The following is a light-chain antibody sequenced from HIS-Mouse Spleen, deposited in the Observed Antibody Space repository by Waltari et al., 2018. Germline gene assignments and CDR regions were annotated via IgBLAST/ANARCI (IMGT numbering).Light chain of an antibody. CDR2: EDS. Sequence: SYELTQPPSVSVSPGQTATITCSGDALPQKYAYWYQQKSGPAPVLVIYEDSKRPSGIPERFSGSSSGTMATLTISGAQVEDEADYYCYSTDSSGNHRVFGGGTKLTVL. CDR3: YSTDSSGNHRV. V-gene: IGLV3-10*01. J-gene: IGLJ2*01. CDR1: ALPQKY.